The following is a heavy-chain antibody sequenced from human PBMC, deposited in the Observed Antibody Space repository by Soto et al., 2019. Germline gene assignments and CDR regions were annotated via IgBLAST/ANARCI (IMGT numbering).Heavy chain of an antibody. CDR1: GYTLTTYG. Sequence: QVQLVQSGDEVTEPGASVKVSCKASGYTLTTYGFNWVRQAPGQGLEWMGWISGYDGDTNYAEKLKGRVTMTTDPSTNTAYMELRSLRFDDTAIYYCARDRLICSGDRCYLGDYFDYWGQGTLVTVSS. CDR2: ISGYDGDT. V-gene: IGHV1-18*04. CDR3: ARDRLICSGDRCYLGDYFDY. D-gene: IGHD2-15*01. J-gene: IGHJ4*02.